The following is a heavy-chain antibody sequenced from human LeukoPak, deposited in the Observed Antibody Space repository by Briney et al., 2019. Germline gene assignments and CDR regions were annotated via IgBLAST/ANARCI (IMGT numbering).Heavy chain of an antibody. CDR2: INSDGSTT. D-gene: IGHD3-22*01. Sequence: GGSLRLPCAASGFTFISYWMHWVRQAPGKGLVWVSRINSDGSTTSYAASVKGRFTISRDTAKNTLYLQMNSLRAEDTAVYYCARGHHYYDSSAYYYWGQGTLVTVSS. J-gene: IGHJ4*02. CDR1: GFTFISYW. CDR3: ARGHHYYDSSAYYY. V-gene: IGHV3-74*01.